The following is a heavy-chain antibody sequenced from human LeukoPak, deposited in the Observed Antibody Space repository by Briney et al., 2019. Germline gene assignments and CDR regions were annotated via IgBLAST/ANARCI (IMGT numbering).Heavy chain of an antibody. CDR3: AGRGYCSSTNCLLEY. CDR2: VNSDGSST. Sequence: GGSLRLSCAASGFTFSNSAMHWVRQAPGKGLVWVSRVNSDGSSTNYADSVKGRFTISRDNAKNTPYLQMNSLRVEDTAVYYCAGRGYCSSTNCLLEYWGQGTLVTVSS. J-gene: IGHJ4*02. V-gene: IGHV3-74*01. CDR1: GFTFSNSA. D-gene: IGHD2-2*01.